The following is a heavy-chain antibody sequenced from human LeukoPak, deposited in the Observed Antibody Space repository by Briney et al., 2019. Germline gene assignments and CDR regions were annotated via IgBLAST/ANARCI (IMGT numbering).Heavy chain of an antibody. CDR1: GGSISSSSYY. CDR2: IYYSGST. J-gene: IGHJ4*02. D-gene: IGHD5-24*01. CDR3: AGRDGYNLAFDY. Sequence: SETMSLTCTVSGGSISSSSYYWGWIRQPPGKGLEWIGSIYYSGSTYYNPSLKSRVTISVDTSKNRFSLKLSSVTAADTAVYYCAGRDGYNLAFDYWGQGTLVTVSS. V-gene: IGHV4-39*01.